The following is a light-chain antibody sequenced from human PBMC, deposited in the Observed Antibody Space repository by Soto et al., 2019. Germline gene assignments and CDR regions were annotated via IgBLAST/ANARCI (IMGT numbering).Light chain of an antibody. Sequence: QSVLTQPPSVSEAPGLGVTISCSGSNSNIGSNYVYWYQQLPGAAPKLLIYSTNQRSSGVTGRFSAFKSGTSASLAISALLTEDEADYYCAAWDDTLGGFYVFGTGTKLTVL. CDR3: AAWDDTLGGFYV. V-gene: IGLV1-47*02. CDR2: STN. CDR1: NSNIGSNY. J-gene: IGLJ1*01.